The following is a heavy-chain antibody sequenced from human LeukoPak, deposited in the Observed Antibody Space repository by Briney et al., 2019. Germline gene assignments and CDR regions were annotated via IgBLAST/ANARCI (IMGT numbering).Heavy chain of an antibody. D-gene: IGHD5-24*01. CDR3: ARESLEMATMGY. Sequence: ASVKVSCKASGGTFSNYAFSWVRQAPGQGLEWMGWISAYNGNTNYAQKLQGRVTMTTDTSTSTAYMELRSLRSDDTAVYYCARESLEMATMGYWGQGTLVTVSS. J-gene: IGHJ4*02. V-gene: IGHV1-18*01. CDR2: ISAYNGNT. CDR1: GGTFSNYA.